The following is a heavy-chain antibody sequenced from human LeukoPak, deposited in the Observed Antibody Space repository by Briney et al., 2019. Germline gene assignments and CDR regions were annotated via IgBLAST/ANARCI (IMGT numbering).Heavy chain of an antibody. D-gene: IGHD3-10*01. J-gene: IGHJ5*02. CDR1: GGSISSGDYY. CDR3: ATGRSKGITMVRGVPNVWFDP. Sequence: SQTLSLTCTVSGGSISSGDYYWSWLRQPPGMGREWIGCIYYSGSTYYNPSLKSRITISVNTSKNQFSLKLSSVTAADTAVYYCATGRSKGITMVRGVPNVWFDPWGQGTLVTVSS. CDR2: IYYSGST. V-gene: IGHV4-39*07.